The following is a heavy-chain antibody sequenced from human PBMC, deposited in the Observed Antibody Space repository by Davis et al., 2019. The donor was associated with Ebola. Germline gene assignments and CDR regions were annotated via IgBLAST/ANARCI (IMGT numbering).Heavy chain of an antibody. CDR3: ARDHRVSSSWYYYYYGMDV. D-gene: IGHD6-13*01. Sequence: GGSLRLSCAASGFTFSDYYMSWIRQAPGKGLEWVSYISGGGRTIYYADSVKGRFTMSRDNAKNSLYLQMNSLRSDDTAVYYCARDHRVSSSWYYYYYGMDVWGQGTTVTVSS. CDR2: ISGGGRTI. J-gene: IGHJ6*02. CDR1: GFTFSDYY. V-gene: IGHV3-11*01.